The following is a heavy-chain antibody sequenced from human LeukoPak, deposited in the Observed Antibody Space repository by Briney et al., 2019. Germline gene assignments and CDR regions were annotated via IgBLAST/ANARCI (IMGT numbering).Heavy chain of an antibody. CDR1: GFTVSSNY. J-gene: IGHJ4*02. Sequence: GGSLRLSCAASGFTVSSNYMSWVRQAPGKGLEWVSVIYSAGSIYYADSVEGRFTISRDNSKNTLYLQMNSLRAEDTAVYYCAREGSGYYYDSSDTDYWGQGTLVTVSS. CDR3: AREGSGYYYDSSDTDY. V-gene: IGHV3-66*01. CDR2: IYSAGSI. D-gene: IGHD3-22*01.